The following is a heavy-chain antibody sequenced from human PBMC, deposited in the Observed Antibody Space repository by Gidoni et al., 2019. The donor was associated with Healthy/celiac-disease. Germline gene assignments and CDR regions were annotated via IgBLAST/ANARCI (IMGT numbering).Heavy chain of an antibody. Sequence: QVQLQQWGAGLLKPSETLSLTCAVYGGSFSGYYWSWIRQPPGKWLEWIGEINHSVSTNYNPSLKSRVTISVDTSKNQFSLKLSSVTAADTAVYYCARARTGYNWNYGFDYWGQGTLVTVSS. J-gene: IGHJ4*02. CDR2: INHSVST. D-gene: IGHD1-7*01. V-gene: IGHV4-34*01. CDR3: ARARTGYNWNYGFDY. CDR1: GGSFSGYY.